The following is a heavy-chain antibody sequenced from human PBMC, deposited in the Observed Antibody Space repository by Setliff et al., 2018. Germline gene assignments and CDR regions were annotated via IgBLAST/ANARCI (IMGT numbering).Heavy chain of an antibody. D-gene: IGHD6-19*01. V-gene: IGHV4-61*09. CDR2: VYTSWST. Sequence: KPSETLSLTCTVSDDSISSRHYYWSWIRQPAGKGLEWLGQVYTSWSTNYNPSLKGRATLSIDASKRQFSLKLTSVTAADTAVYFCARYPRRGNGWYPYYVDVWGKGTTVTVSS. CDR1: DDSISSRHYY. J-gene: IGHJ6*03. CDR3: ARYPRRGNGWYPYYVDV.